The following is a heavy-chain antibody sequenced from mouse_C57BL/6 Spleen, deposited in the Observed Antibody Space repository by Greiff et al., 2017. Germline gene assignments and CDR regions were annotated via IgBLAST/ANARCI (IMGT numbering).Heavy chain of an antibody. V-gene: IGHV1-18*01. CDR3: ARRGISHYYGSSYGGCFDY. D-gene: IGHD1-1*01. Sequence: EVQLQESGPELVKPGASVKIPCKASGYTFTDYNMDWVKQSHGKSLEWIGDINPNNGCTIYNQKFKGKATLTVDKSSSTAYMELRSLTSADTAVYYCARRGISHYYGSSYGGCFDYWGQGTTLTVSS. J-gene: IGHJ2*01. CDR1: GYTFTDYN. CDR2: INPNNGCT.